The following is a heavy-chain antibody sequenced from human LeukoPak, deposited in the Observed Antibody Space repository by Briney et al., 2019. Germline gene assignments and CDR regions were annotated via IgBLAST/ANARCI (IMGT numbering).Heavy chain of an antibody. V-gene: IGHV1-46*01. D-gene: IGHD2-15*01. CDR2: INPSGGST. CDR3: ARVSRYCSGGSCPGWFDP. CDR1: GYTFTSHY. Sequence: ASVKVSCKASGYTFTSHYMHWVRQAPGQGLEWMGIINPSGGSTSYAQKFQGRVTMTRDTSTSTVYMELSSLRSEDTAVYYCARVSRYCSGGSCPGWFDPWGQGTLVTVSS. J-gene: IGHJ5*02.